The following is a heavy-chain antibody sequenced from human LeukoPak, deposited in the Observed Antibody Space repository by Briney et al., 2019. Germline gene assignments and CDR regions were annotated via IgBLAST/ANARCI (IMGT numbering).Heavy chain of an antibody. D-gene: IGHD5-18*01. J-gene: IGHJ6*03. CDR2: INPHSGNT. CDR3: SRGGYSYEYYYYYYYMDV. V-gene: IGHV1-8*01. Sequence: ASVKVSCKASGYTFTSYDINWVRQATGQGLEWMGWINPHSGNTGYAQKLQGRVTMTRNTSISTAYMELSSLRSEDTAVYYCSRGGYSYEYYYYYYYMDVWGKGTTVTVSS. CDR1: GYTFTSYD.